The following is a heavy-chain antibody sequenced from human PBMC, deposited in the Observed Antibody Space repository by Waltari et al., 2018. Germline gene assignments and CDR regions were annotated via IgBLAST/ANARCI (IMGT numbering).Heavy chain of an antibody. CDR1: GGSFSGYY. D-gene: IGHD6-13*01. CDR2: INHSGST. V-gene: IGHV4-34*01. Sequence: QVQLQQWGAGLLKPSETLSLTCAVYGGSFSGYYWSWIRQPPGKGLEWIGEINHSGSTNYNPSLKSRVTISVDTSKNQFSLKLSSVTAADTAVYYCARRSRSWYGVDYWGQGTLVTVSS. CDR3: ARRSRSWYGVDY. J-gene: IGHJ4*02.